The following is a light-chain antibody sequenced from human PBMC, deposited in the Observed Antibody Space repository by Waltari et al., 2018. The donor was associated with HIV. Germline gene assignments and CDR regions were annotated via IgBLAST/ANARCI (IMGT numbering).Light chain of an antibody. J-gene: IGLJ3*02. V-gene: IGLV2-14*01. CDR1: NSDIGVYNF. CDR2: EVS. CDR3: SSYRNSRTWV. Sequence: QSALTQPASVSGSPGQWITIPCTGTNSDIGVYNFVYWYQQHPRKAPKLIIFEVSNRPSGVSDRFSGAKSGNTASLTISGLQAEDEADYYCSSYRNSRTWVFGGGTKLTVL.